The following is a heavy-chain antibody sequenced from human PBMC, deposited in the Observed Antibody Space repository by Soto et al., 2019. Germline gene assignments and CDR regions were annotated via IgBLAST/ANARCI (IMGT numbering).Heavy chain of an antibody. V-gene: IGHV3-74*01. D-gene: IGHD1-1*01. J-gene: IGHJ1*01. CDR1: GFTFSSYW. CDR2: LNGDGSSI. Sequence: EVQLVESGGGLVQPGGSLRLSCVGSGFTFSSYWMHWVRQAPGKGLVWVSRLNGDGSSISYADSVKGRFTISRDNARNTLYLQMNSLSVEDTAVYYCARASVPGRYWGQGTLVSVSS. CDR3: ARASVPGRY.